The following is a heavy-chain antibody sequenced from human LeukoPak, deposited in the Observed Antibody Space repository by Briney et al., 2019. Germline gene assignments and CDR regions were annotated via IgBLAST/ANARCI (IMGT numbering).Heavy chain of an antibody. CDR1: GFTFSSYS. CDR3: ARSGFGEHFDY. J-gene: IGHJ4*02. V-gene: IGHV3-21*01. CDR2: ISSSSSYI. Sequence: GGSLRLSCAASGFTFSSYSMNWVRQAPGKGLEWVSSISSSSSYIYYADSVKGRFTISRDNAKNSLYLQMNSLRAEDTAVYYCARSGFGEHFDYWGQGTLVTVSS. D-gene: IGHD3-10*01.